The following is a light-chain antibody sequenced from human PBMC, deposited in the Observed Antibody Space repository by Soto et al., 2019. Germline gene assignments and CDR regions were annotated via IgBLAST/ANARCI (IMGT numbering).Light chain of an antibody. Sequence: DIQMTQSPSSVSASVGDRVTITCRASQGICSWLACFQLKPGKAPKALIYGASTLQSGVPSRFSGCGSGTDFTLTISSLPPENFAAYHCQQGNSFPYTFGQWTKFEI. V-gene: IGKV1-12*02. CDR1: QGICSW. CDR2: GAS. CDR3: QQGNSFPYT. J-gene: IGKJ2*01.